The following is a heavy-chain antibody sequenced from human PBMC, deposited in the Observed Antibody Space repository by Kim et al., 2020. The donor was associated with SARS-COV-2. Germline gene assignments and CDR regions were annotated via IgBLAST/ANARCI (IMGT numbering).Heavy chain of an antibody. CDR2: I. V-gene: IGHV3-9*01. CDR3: WGILTGYYAFDY. Sequence: IGYADSVKGRFTISRDNAKNSLYLQMNSLRAEDTALYYCWGILTGYYAFDYWGQGTLVTVSS. D-gene: IGHD3-9*01. J-gene: IGHJ4*02.